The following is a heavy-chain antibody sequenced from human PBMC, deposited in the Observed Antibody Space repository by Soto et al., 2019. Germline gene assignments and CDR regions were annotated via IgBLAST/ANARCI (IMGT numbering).Heavy chain of an antibody. CDR2: ISYDGSNK. Sequence: AGRSLRLSCAASGFTFSSYGMHWVRQAPGEGLEWVAVISYDGSNKYYADSVKGRFTISRDNSKNTLYLQMNSLRAEDTAVYYCAGEYYYDSSGYPEEDYWGQGTLVTVSS. D-gene: IGHD3-22*01. CDR1: GFTFSSYG. J-gene: IGHJ4*02. CDR3: AGEYYYDSSGYPEEDY. V-gene: IGHV3-30*03.